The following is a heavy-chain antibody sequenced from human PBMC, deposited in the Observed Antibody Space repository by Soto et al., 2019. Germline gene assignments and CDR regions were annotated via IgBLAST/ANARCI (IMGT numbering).Heavy chain of an antibody. Sequence: GGSLRLSCADSGFTFSSYALHWVRQAPGKGLEWVAVISYDGSNKYYADSVKGRFTISRDSSKNTLSLQMNSLRPEDTAVYYCARVRSYCTGDCYENYYYYGLDIWGQGTTVTVSS. CDR3: ARVRSYCTGDCYENYYYYGLDI. D-gene: IGHD2-21*02. CDR2: ISYDGSNK. CDR1: GFTFSSYA. V-gene: IGHV3-30-3*01. J-gene: IGHJ6*02.